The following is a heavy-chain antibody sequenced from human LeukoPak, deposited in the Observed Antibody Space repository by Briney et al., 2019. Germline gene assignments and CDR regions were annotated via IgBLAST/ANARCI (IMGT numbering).Heavy chain of an antibody. CDR1: GYGFTSYW. V-gene: IGHV5-51*01. J-gene: IGHJ5*02. CDR2: IYPGDSDT. CDR3: AAGYSSSWYDLFDP. Sequence: GESLKISCKGSGYGFTSYWIGWLRQMPGKGLEWMGIIYPGDSDTRYSPSFQGQVTISADKSISTAYLQWSSLKASDTAMYYCAAGYSSSWYDLFDPRGQGTLVTVSS. D-gene: IGHD6-13*01.